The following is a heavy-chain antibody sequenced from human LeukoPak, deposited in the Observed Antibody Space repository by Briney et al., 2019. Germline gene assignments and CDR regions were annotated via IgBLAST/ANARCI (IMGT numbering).Heavy chain of an antibody. CDR2: ISYDGSNK. CDR3: ATDYYDKGY. D-gene: IGHD3-22*01. Sequence: PGRSLRLSCAASGFTFSSYGMHWVRQAPGKGLEWVAVISYDGSNKYYADSVKGRFTISRDNSKNTLYLQMNSLRAEDTAVYYCATDYYDKGYWGQGTLVTVSS. J-gene: IGHJ4*02. CDR1: GFTFSSYG. V-gene: IGHV3-30*03.